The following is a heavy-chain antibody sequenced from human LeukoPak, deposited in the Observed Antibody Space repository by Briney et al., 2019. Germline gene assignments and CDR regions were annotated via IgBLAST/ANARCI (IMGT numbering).Heavy chain of an antibody. D-gene: IGHD5-12*01. CDR3: ARDSESYSGYDPYYYGMDV. V-gene: IGHV3-33*01. CDR2: IWYDGSNK. J-gene: IGHJ6*02. Sequence: GGSLRLSCAASGFTFSSYGMHWVRQAPGKGLEWVAVIWYDGSNKYYADSVKGRFTISRDNSKNTLYLQMNSLRAEDTAVYYCARDSESYSGYDPYYYGMDVRGQGTTVTVSS. CDR1: GFTFSSYG.